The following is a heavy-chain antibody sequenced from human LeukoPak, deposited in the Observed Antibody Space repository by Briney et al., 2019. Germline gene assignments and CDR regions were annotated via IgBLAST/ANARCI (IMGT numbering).Heavy chain of an antibody. D-gene: IGHD2-21*02. Sequence: GGSLRLSCAASGFTFSDYYMSWIRQAPGKGLEWVSYISSSGSTIYYADSVKGRFTISRDNAKNSLYLQMNSLRAEDTAVYYCARGFYCGGDCYSPDYYYYGMDVWGQGTLVTVSS. V-gene: IGHV3-11*01. CDR1: GFTFSDYY. CDR3: ARGFYCGGDCYSPDYYYYGMDV. CDR2: ISSSGSTI. J-gene: IGHJ6*02.